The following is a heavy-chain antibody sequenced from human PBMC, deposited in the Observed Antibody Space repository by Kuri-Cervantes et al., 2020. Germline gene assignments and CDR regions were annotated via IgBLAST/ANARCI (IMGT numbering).Heavy chain of an antibody. Sequence: GESLKISCAASGFTFDGYAMHWVRQAPGKGLEWISHISSSGRTVYFAESVKGRFTISRDNVKNSVYLQMSSLRDEDTAVYYCARDRPPYYGPGNYVDVWGKGTTVTVSS. CDR3: ARDRPPYYGPGNYVDV. CDR1: GFTFDGYA. V-gene: IGHV3-48*02. CDR2: ISSSGRTV. J-gene: IGHJ6*04. D-gene: IGHD3-10*01.